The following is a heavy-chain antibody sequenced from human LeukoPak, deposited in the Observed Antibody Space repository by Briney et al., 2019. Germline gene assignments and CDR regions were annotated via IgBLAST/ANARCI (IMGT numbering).Heavy chain of an antibody. D-gene: IGHD2-2*01. CDR3: AICSSTRTHAFDI. J-gene: IGHJ3*02. CDR2: IYHSGST. CDR1: GYSISSGYY. V-gene: IGHV4-38-2*01. Sequence: SETLSLTGAVPGYSISSGYYWGWIRQPPGKWLEWIGSIYHSGSTYYNPSLKSRVTISVDTSKNQFSLKLSSVTAADTAVYYCAICSSTRTHAFDIWGQGTMVTVSS.